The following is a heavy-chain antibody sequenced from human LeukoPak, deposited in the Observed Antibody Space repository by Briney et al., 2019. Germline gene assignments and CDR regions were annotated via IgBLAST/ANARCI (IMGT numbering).Heavy chain of an antibody. J-gene: IGHJ4*02. CDR1: GYTFTSYG. CDR3: ARDSIFSGSYIAFDY. V-gene: IGHV1-18*01. D-gene: IGHD1-26*01. Sequence: ASVKVSCKASGYTFTSYGISWVRQAPGQGLEWMGWISAYNGNTNYAQEFQGRVTMTTDTSTSTAYMELRSLRSDDTAVYYCARDSIFSGSYIAFDYWGQGTLVTVSS. CDR2: ISAYNGNT.